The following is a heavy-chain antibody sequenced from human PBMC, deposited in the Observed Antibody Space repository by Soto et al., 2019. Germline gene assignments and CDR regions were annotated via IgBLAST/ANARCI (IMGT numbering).Heavy chain of an antibody. V-gene: IGHV4-34*01. Sequence: SETLSLTCAVYGGSFSGYYWSWIRQPPGKGLEWIGEINHSGSTNYNPSLKSRVTISVDTSKNQFSLKLSSVTAADTAVYYCATHPPYGPLDHWGQGTLVTVSS. D-gene: IGHD4-17*01. CDR1: GGSFSGYY. J-gene: IGHJ4*02. CDR2: INHSGST. CDR3: ATHPPYGPLDH.